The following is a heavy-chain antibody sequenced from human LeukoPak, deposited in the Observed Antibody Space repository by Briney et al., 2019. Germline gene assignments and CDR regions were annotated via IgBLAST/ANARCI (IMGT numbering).Heavy chain of an antibody. J-gene: IGHJ4*02. D-gene: IGHD6-19*01. CDR1: VYTLTELS. CDR3: AMHSSGWYDY. Sequence: ASVKVSCKVSVYTLTELSMHWVRQAPGKGLGWMGGFDPEDGETIYAQKFQGRVTMTEDTSTDTAYMELSSLRSEDTAVYYCAMHSSGWYDYWGQGTLVTVSS. V-gene: IGHV1-24*01. CDR2: FDPEDGET.